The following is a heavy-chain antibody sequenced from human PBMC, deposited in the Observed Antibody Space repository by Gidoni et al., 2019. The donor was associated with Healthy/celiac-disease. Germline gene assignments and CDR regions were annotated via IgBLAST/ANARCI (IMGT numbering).Heavy chain of an antibody. V-gene: IGHV3-15*07. CDR3: TTGLSSSWPYYYYGMDV. D-gene: IGHD6-13*01. J-gene: IGHJ6*02. CDR1: GFTFSNAW. CDR2: IQSKPDGGTT. Sequence: EVQLVESGGGWEKPGGSLRLSCAASGFTFSNAWMNWVRHAPGRGLEWVGRIQSKPDGGTTDYAAPVKGRFTISRDNSKNTLYLQMNSLKTEDTAVYYCTTGLSSSWPYYYYGMDVWGQGTTVTVSS.